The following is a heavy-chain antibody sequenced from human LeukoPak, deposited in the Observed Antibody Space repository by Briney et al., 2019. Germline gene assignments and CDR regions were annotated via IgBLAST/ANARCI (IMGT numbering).Heavy chain of an antibody. J-gene: IGHJ4*02. CDR3: ARDVVAAAGSFDY. Sequence: PSETLSLTCTVSGGCISSYYWSWIRQPPGKGLEWIGYIYYSGSTNYNPSLKSRVTISVDTSKNQFSLRLSSVTAADTAVYYCARDVVAAAGSFDYWGQGTQVTVSS. V-gene: IGHV4-59*12. D-gene: IGHD6-13*01. CDR2: IYYSGST. CDR1: GGCISSYY.